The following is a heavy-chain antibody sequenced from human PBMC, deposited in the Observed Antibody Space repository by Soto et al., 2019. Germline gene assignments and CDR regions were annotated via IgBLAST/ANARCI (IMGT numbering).Heavy chain of an antibody. V-gene: IGHV1-3*01. D-gene: IGHD6-6*01. J-gene: IGHJ6*03. CDR1: GYTFTIYA. CDR2: INAGNGNT. Sequence: VASVKVSCKASGYTFTIYAMHWVRQAPGQRLEWMGWINAGNGNTKYSQKFQDRVTITRDTSASTAYMELSSLRSEDTAVYYCASQQLDYYYYYMDVWGKGTTVTVSS. CDR3: ASQQLDYYYYYMDV.